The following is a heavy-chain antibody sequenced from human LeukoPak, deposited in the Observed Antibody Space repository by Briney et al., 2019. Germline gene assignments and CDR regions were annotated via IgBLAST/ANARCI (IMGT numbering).Heavy chain of an antibody. CDR3: ARLLRSSATGWGRAFDI. D-gene: IGHD2-2*01. J-gene: IGHJ3*02. V-gene: IGHV3-23*01. CDR2: ISGST. Sequence: GGSLRLSCAASGFTFSSYDMTWVRQAPGKGLEWFSAISGSTHYADSVRGRFTISRDNSKNTLYLQVNSLRAEDTALYYCARLLRSSATGWGRAFDIWGQGTTVTVSS. CDR1: GFTFSSYD.